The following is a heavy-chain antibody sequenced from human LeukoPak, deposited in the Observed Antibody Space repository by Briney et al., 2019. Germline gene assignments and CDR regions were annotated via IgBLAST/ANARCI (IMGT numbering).Heavy chain of an antibody. D-gene: IGHD5-12*01. V-gene: IGHV5-51*01. CDR2: IYPGDSDT. Sequence: GESLQISCKGSGYSFTSYWIGWVRQLPGKGLEWMGIIYPGDSDTRYSPSFQGQVTISADKSISTAYLQWSSLKASDTAMYYCARHVSKGYGGYVDAFDYWGQGTLVTVSS. CDR3: ARHVSKGYGGYVDAFDY. J-gene: IGHJ4*02. CDR1: GYSFTSYW.